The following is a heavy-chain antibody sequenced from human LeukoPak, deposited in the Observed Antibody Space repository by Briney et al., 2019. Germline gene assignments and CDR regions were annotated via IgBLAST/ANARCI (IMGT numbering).Heavy chain of an antibody. J-gene: IGHJ4*02. Sequence: GGSLRLSCAASGFTVSSNYMSWVRQAPGKGLEWVSVIYSGGSTYYADSVKGRSTISRDNSKNTLYLQMNSLRAEDTAVYYCASGGYYDSSGYHWGQGTLVTVSS. D-gene: IGHD3-22*01. V-gene: IGHV3-53*01. CDR3: ASGGYYDSSGYH. CDR1: GFTVSSNY. CDR2: IYSGGST.